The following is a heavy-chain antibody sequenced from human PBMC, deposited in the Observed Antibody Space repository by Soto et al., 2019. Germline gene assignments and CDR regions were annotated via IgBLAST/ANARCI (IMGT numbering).Heavy chain of an antibody. CDR3: ARDPPSGSYLAGWFDP. CDR1: GYTFNSYG. CDR2: ISTYNGNT. D-gene: IGHD1-26*01. J-gene: IGHJ5*02. Sequence: ASVKVSCKASGYTFNSYGISWVRQAPGQGLEWMGWISTYNGNTKYAQKFQGRVTMTTDTITSTAYMELRSLRSDDTAVYYCARDPPSGSYLAGWFDPWGQGTLVTVCS. V-gene: IGHV1-18*01.